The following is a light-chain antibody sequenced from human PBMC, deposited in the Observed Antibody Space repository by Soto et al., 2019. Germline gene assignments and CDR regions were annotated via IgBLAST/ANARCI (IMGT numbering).Light chain of an antibody. CDR3: MQNLQSPWT. V-gene: IGKV2-28*01. CDR1: QSLLHTSGIHY. Sequence: DIVMTQSPLPLPVTAGEPASVSCRSSQSLLHTSGIHYLDWYLQKPGQSPQLLIYWGSTRASGVLNRFRRSASGTEFTLKITSVEAEDVGVYYCMQNLQSPWTFDQGTKVDIK. J-gene: IGKJ1*01. CDR2: WGS.